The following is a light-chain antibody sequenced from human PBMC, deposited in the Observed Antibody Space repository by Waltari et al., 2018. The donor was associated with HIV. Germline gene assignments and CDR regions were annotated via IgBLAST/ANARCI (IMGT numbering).Light chain of an antibody. CDR1: QSISTY. V-gene: IGKV1-39*01. J-gene: IGKJ1*01. CDR3: QQSYSTPWT. Sequence: DIQMTQSPSSLSASVADRVTITCRASQSISTYLNWYQQKPGKAPKLLIYAASNLQSGVPSRFSGSGSGTDFTLTISSLHPEDFATYSCQQSYSTPWTFGQGTKVEIK. CDR2: AAS.